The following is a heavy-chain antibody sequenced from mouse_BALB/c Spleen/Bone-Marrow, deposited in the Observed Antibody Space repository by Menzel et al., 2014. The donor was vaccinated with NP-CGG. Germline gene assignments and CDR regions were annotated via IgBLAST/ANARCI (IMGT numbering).Heavy chain of an antibody. CDR3: ARFGADGYPRFAY. CDR1: GYSFTGYT. V-gene: IGHV1-18*01. D-gene: IGHD2-3*01. CDR2: INPYNGGT. J-gene: IGHJ3*01. Sequence: VHVKQSGPELVKPGASMKISCKASGYSFTGYTMNWVKQSHGKNLEWIGLINPYNGGTSYNQKFKGKATLTVDKSSSTAYMELLSLTSEDSAVYYCARFGADGYPRFAYWGQGTLVTVSA.